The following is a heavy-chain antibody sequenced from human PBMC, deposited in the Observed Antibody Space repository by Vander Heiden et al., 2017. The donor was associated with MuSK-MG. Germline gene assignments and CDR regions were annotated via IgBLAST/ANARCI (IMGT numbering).Heavy chain of an antibody. V-gene: IGHV2-5*02. CDR3: ARSGRRDFWSYYYCMDV. CDR2: IYWDDDK. CDR1: GFPLSTSGVG. J-gene: IGHJ6*03. Sequence: QITLKESGPTLVKPTQTLTLTCTFSGFPLSTSGVGVGWIRQPPGQALEWLALIYWDDDKRYRPSLKNRLTVTKDTSKNQVVLTMTNMDPVDTGTYYCARSGRRDFWSYYYCMDVWGNGTTVTVSS. D-gene: IGHD3-3*01.